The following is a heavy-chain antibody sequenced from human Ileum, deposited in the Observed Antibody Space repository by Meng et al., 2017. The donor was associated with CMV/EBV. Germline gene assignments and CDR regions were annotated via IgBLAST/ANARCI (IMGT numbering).Heavy chain of an antibody. Sequence: GGSLRLSCKVSGYTFTVYWIAWVRQMPGKGLEWMGIIYPGDSDTRYSPSFQGQVTISRDNSKNTLYLQMNSLRAEDTAVYYCARAGAGYCSSTSCFQDNYYYYGMDVWGQGTTVTVSS. D-gene: IGHD2-2*03. J-gene: IGHJ6*02. CDR2: IYPGDSDT. V-gene: IGHV5-51*01. CDR1: GYTFTVYW. CDR3: ARAGAGYCSSTSCFQDNYYYYGMDV.